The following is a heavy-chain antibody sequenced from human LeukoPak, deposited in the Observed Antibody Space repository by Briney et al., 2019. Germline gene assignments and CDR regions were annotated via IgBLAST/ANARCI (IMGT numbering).Heavy chain of an antibody. D-gene: IGHD3-3*01. CDR2: IKSKTDGGTT. Sequence: GGSLRLSCAASGFTFSNAWMNWVRQAPGKGLEWVGRIKSKTDGGTTDYAAPVKGRFTISRDDSENTLYLQMNSLKTEDTAVYYCTTTAYDFWSGYYPLDYWGQGTLVTVSS. V-gene: IGHV3-15*07. CDR1: GFTFSNAW. CDR3: TTTAYDFWSGYYPLDY. J-gene: IGHJ4*02.